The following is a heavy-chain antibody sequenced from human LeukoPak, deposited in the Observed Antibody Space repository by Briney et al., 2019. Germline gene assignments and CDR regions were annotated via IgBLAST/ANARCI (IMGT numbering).Heavy chain of an antibody. D-gene: IGHD5-12*01. CDR2: ISAYNGNT. J-gene: IGHJ5*02. CDR1: GYTFTSYG. CDR3: ATERAQGGYEGGGDNWIDP. Sequence: ASVKVSCKASGYTFTSYGISWVRQAPGQGLEWMGWISAYNGNTNYAQKLQGRVTMTTDTSASTAYMELSSLRSEDTAVYYCATERAQGGYEGGGDNWIDPWGQGTLVTVSS. V-gene: IGHV1-18*01.